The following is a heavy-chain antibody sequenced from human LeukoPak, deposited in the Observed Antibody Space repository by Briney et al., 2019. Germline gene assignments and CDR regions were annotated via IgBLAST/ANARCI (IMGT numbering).Heavy chain of an antibody. CDR1: GYTFTSYT. CDR3: ARGYCTSSTCYSFDY. V-gene: IGHV1-3*01. CDR2: INAGNADT. J-gene: IGHJ4*02. Sequence: GASVKVSRKASGYTFTSYTMHWVRQAPGQRLEWMGCINAGNADTKYSQKFQGGVTITRDTSASTAYMELSSLRSEDTAVYYCARGYCTSSTCYSFDYWGQGTLVTVSS. D-gene: IGHD2-15*01.